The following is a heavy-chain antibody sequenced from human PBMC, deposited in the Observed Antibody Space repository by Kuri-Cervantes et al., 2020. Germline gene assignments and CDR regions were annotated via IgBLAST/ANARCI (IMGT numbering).Heavy chain of an antibody. CDR1: GFTFSSYA. V-gene: IGHV3-48*01. CDR2: ISSSSSTI. CDR3: ARTVIQWLTSSGAFDI. J-gene: IGHJ3*02. Sequence: LSLTCAASGFTFSSYAMNWVRQAPGKGLEWVSYISSSSSTIYYADSVKGRFTISRDNAKNSLYLQMNSLRAEDTAVYYCARTVIQWLTSSGAFDIWGQGTMVTVSS. D-gene: IGHD6-19*01.